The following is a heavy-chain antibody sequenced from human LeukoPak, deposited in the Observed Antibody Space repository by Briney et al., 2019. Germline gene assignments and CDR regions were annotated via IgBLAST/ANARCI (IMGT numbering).Heavy chain of an antibody. Sequence: ETLSLTCTVSGGSISSSSYYWGWIRQPPGKGLEWVSAISGSGGSTYYADSVKGRFTISRDNSKNTLYLQMNSLRAKDTAVYYCAKDTDVYGDYILPNWFDPWGQGTLVTVSS. CDR1: GGSISSSSYY. J-gene: IGHJ5*02. CDR3: AKDTDVYGDYILPNWFDP. D-gene: IGHD4-17*01. V-gene: IGHV3-23*01. CDR2: ISGSGGST.